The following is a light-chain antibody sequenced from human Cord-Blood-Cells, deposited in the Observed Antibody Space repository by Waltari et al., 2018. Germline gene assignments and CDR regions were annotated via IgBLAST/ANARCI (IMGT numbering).Light chain of an antibody. CDR3: QQSYSTPPFT. V-gene: IGKV1-39*01. Sequence: DIQMTQSPSSLSASVGDRVTITCRASQSISSHLNWYQQKPGKAPKLLIYAASSLQSGVPSRFSGSGSGTDFTLTISSLQPEDFATYYCQQSYSTPPFTVGPGTKVDIK. CDR2: AAS. CDR1: QSISSH. J-gene: IGKJ3*01.